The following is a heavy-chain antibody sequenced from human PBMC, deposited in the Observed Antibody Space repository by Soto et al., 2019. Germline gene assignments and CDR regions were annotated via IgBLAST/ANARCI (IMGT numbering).Heavy chain of an antibody. CDR2: ISYDGNNQ. CDR3: AKDREEIGSSEYFDY. CDR1: GFTFSNHG. J-gene: IGHJ4*02. V-gene: IGHV3-30*18. Sequence: GGSLRLSCAASGFTFSNHGMHWVRQAPGKGLEWLAVISYDGNNQYYADSVKGRFTISRDNSRNTLYLQMSSLRVEDTAVYHCAKDREEIGSSEYFDYWGQGTLVAVSS. D-gene: IGHD3-10*01.